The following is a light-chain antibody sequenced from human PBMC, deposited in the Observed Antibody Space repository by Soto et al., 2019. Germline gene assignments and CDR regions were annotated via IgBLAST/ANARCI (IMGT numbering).Light chain of an antibody. CDR1: QGIGSY. Sequence: DIQLTQSPSFPSASLGDRVTITCRASQGIGSYLAWYQQKPGKAPRLLIYAASTLQSGVPSRFSGSGSDTEFTLTISSLQPEDFETYYCQQLNNYPLTFGGGTKVDIK. CDR2: AAS. V-gene: IGKV1-9*01. J-gene: IGKJ4*01. CDR3: QQLNNYPLT.